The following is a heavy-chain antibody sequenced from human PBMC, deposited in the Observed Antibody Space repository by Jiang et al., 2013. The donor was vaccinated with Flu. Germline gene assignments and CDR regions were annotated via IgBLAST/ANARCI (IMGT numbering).Heavy chain of an antibody. J-gene: IGHJ4*02. V-gene: IGHV1-69*09. Sequence: QLVESGAEVKKPGVSVKVSCKASGGTFSSYAISWVRQAPGQGLEWMGRIIPILGIANYAQKFQGRVTITADKSTSTAYMELSSLRSEDTAVYYCARDGGSYHFDYWGQGTLVTVSS. CDR3: ARDGGSYHFDY. D-gene: IGHD1-26*01. CDR2: IIPILGIA. CDR1: GGTFSSYA.